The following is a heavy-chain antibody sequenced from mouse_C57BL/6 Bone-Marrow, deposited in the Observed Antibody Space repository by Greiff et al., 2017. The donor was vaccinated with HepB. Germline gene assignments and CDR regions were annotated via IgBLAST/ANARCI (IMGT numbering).Heavy chain of an antibody. CDR1: GYTFTGYW. Sequence: LVESGAELMKPGASVKLSCKASGYTFTGYWIEWVKQRPGHGLEWIGAILPGSGSTNYNEKFTGKATFTAGTSSNTAYMHISSLTTEDSAIYCCARGGGSSGYPWYFDVWGTGTTVTVSS. CDR2: ILPGSGST. J-gene: IGHJ1*03. D-gene: IGHD3-2*02. CDR3: ARGGGSSGYPWYFDV. V-gene: IGHV1-9*01.